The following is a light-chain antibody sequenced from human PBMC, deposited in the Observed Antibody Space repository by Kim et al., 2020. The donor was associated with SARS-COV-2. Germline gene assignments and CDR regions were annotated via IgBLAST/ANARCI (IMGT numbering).Light chain of an antibody. V-gene: IGLV3-21*04. J-gene: IGLJ3*02. CDR1: NIGSKR. CDR3: QVWDSSSDHPV. Sequence: APGKTARITWGGNNIGSKRVHWYQQKPGQAPVLVIYYDSDRPSGIPARFSGSNSGNTATLTISRVEAGDEADYYCQVWDSSSDHPVFGGGTQLTVL. CDR2: YDS.